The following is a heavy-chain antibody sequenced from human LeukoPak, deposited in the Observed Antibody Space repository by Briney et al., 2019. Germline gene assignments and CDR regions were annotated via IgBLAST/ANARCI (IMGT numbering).Heavy chain of an antibody. Sequence: GRSLRLSCAASGFTFSSYGMHWVRQAPGKGLEWVAVISYDGSNKYYADSVKGRFTISRDNSKNTLYLQMNSLRAEDTAVYYCAKRESTWELTTPYNWFDPWGQGTLVTVSS. D-gene: IGHD1-26*01. CDR1: GFTFSSYG. J-gene: IGHJ5*02. CDR3: AKRESTWELTTPYNWFDP. V-gene: IGHV3-30*18. CDR2: ISYDGSNK.